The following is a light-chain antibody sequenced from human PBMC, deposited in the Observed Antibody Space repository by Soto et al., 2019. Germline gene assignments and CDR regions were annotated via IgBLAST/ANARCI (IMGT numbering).Light chain of an antibody. CDR3: GSSAPSRTFV. V-gene: IGLV2-23*01. J-gene: IGLJ1*01. Sequence: QSVLTQPASVSGSPGQSITISCTGSSSAVGSYRFGSWYQHHPGKVPKLIIYEGGKRPSGVSNRFSGSEPGNTASLTISGLQAEDEADYYCGSSAPSRTFVFGTGTKLTVL. CDR2: EGG. CDR1: SSAVGSYRF.